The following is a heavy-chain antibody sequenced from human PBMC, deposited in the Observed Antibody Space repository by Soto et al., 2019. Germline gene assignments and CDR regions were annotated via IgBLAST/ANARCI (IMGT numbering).Heavy chain of an antibody. V-gene: IGHV3-30*03. J-gene: IGHJ6*02. CDR2: ISYDGSKK. CDR3: AILGGEWELYPDYYGMAV. Sequence: QVQLVESGGGVVQPGRSLRLSCAASGFTVSSYGMHWVRQAPGKGLEWVAVISYDGSKKYYADSVKGRCTISRDNSKNTPYLQMNSLRAEDTAVYYCAILGGEWELYPDYYGMAVWGQGTTVTVSS. D-gene: IGHD1-26*01. CDR1: GFTVSSYG.